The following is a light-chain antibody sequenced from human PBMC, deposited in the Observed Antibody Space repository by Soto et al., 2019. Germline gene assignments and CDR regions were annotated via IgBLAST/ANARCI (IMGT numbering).Light chain of an antibody. CDR2: DAS. J-gene: IGKJ4*01. V-gene: IGKV3-11*01. CDR1: QSVSSY. Sequence: EIVLTQSPATLSLSPGERATLSCRASQSVSSYLAWYQQKPGQAPRLLIYDASNRATGIPARFSGSGSGTDFTLTISSLEPEDFAVYYCQQRSSWPLLWTFGVGTKVEIK. CDR3: QQRSSWPLLWT.